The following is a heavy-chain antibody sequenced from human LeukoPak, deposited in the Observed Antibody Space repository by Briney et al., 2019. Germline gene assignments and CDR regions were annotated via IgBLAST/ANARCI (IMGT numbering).Heavy chain of an antibody. CDR3: AKSVRFWDHFDY. V-gene: IGHV3-74*01. CDR1: GFTFSSYW. J-gene: IGHJ4*02. Sequence: GGSLRLSCAASGFTFSSYWMHWVRQAPGKGLVWVSRIDTGGSITDYADSVKGRFTISRDNAKNTLYLQMNSLRAEDTALYYCAKSVRFWDHFDYWGQGTLVTVSS. CDR2: IDTGGSIT. D-gene: IGHD1-26*01.